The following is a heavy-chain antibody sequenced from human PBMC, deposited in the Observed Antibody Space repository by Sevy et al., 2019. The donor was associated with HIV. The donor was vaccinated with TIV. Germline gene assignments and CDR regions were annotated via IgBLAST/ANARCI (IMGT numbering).Heavy chain of an antibody. Sequence: GGSLRLSCAASGFNFRSYWMTWVRQAPGKGLEWVANINQDGSEENYVDSVMGRFTIFRDNAKNSLFLQLNSLRAEDTSVYYCARTGSYADTYYYYYAMDVWGPGTTVTVSS. V-gene: IGHV3-7*01. CDR1: GFNFRSYW. CDR3: ARTGSYADTYYYYYAMDV. D-gene: IGHD3-16*01. CDR2: INQDGSEE. J-gene: IGHJ6*02.